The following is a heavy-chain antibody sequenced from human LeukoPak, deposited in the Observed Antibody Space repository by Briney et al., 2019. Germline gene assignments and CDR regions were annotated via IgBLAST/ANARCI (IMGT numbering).Heavy chain of an antibody. V-gene: IGHV4-39*01. CDR3: ARLPQVYYYDSSGYSHAY. Sequence: PSETLSLTCTVSGASVSGSAYYWGWIRQPPGKGLEWIGNIYYSGSTYYNESLESRVTISIDTSKNQFSLKLSSVTAADTAVYYCARLPQVYYYDSSGYSHAYWGQGTLVTVSS. D-gene: IGHD3-22*01. J-gene: IGHJ4*02. CDR1: GASVSGSAYY. CDR2: IYYSGST.